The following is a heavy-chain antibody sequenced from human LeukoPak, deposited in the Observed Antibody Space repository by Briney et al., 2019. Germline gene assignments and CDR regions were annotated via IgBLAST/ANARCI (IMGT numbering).Heavy chain of an antibody. Sequence: SETLSLTCTVSGGSISSGGYYWRWIRQHPGKGLEWIGYIYYSGSTYYNPSLKSRVTISVDTSKNQFSLKLSSVTAADTAVYYCARDGSGGIIYWGQGTLVTVSS. CDR3: ARDGSGGIIY. J-gene: IGHJ4*02. CDR1: GGSISSGGYY. CDR2: IYYSGST. D-gene: IGHD2-15*01. V-gene: IGHV4-31*03.